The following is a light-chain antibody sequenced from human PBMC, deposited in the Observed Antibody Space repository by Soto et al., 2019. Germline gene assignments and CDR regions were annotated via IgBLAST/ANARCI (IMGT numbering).Light chain of an antibody. V-gene: IGKV3-11*01. CDR3: HQRQSWPRT. CDR1: QAVNTR. Sequence: EIVLTQSPATLSSFPGDRVTLSCRASQAVNTRLAWYQHKPGQAPRLLIYLTSNRAAGIPARFSGSGSETDFTLTISDVEPEDFAVYDCHQRQSWPRTFGQGTKVELK. J-gene: IGKJ1*01. CDR2: LTS.